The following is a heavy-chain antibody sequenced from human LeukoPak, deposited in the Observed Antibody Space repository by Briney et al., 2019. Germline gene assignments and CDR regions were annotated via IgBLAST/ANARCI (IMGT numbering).Heavy chain of an antibody. CDR1: GGSISSYY. CDR3: ARAGSGNYYDSSGLYYYYYYGMDV. V-gene: IGHV4-59*12. Sequence: SETLSLTCTVSGGSISSYYWSWIRQPPGKGLEWIGYIYHSGSTYYNPSLKSRVTISVDRSKNQFSLKLSSVTAADTAVYYCARAGSGNYYDSSGLYYYYYYGMDVWGQGTTVTVSS. CDR2: IYHSGST. J-gene: IGHJ6*02. D-gene: IGHD3-22*01.